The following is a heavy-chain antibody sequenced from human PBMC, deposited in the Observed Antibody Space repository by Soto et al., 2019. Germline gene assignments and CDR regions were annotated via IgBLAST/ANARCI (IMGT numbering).Heavy chain of an antibody. V-gene: IGHV4-59*01. CDR1: GGSISSYY. CDR3: ARGTGTLYY. Sequence: SETLSLTCTVSGGSISSYYWSWIRQPPGKGLEWIGYIYYSGSTNYNPSLKSRVTISVDTSKNQFSLKLSSVTAADTAVYYCARGTGTLYYLGQGTLVTVSS. CDR2: IYYSGST. J-gene: IGHJ4*02. D-gene: IGHD1-1*01.